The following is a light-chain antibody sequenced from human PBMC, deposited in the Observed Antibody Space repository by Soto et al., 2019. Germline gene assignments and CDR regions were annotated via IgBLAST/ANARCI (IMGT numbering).Light chain of an antibody. CDR3: QVWDDSSDHYV. CDR1: NIGRKS. J-gene: IGLJ1*01. Sequence: SCELAQPPSVSVAPGQTARITCGGSNIGRKSVHWYQQRPGQAPVLVVYDDSDRPSGIPDRFSGSNSVNTATLTINRVEAGDEADYYCQVWDDSSDHYVYGTGTKVTVL. CDR2: DDS. V-gene: IGLV3-21*02.